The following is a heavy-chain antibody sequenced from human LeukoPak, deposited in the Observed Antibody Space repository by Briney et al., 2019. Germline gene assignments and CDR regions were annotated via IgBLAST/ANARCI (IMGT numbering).Heavy chain of an antibody. CDR2: IRDDGSEK. J-gene: IGHJ4*02. D-gene: IGHD1-14*01. CDR1: GFTFSDYW. CDR3: ATDRKAGSWDPRFNY. Sequence: GGSLRLSRAASGFTFSDYWMLWVRQAPGKGPEWVAHIRDDGSEKNYVDSVKGRFTISRDNAQMSLYLQMNSLRVDDTAVYYCATDRKAGSWDPRFNYGGQGTLVTVSS. V-gene: IGHV3-7*04.